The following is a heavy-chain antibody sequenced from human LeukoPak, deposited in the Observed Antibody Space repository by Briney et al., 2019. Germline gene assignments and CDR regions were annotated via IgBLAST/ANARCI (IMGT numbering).Heavy chain of an antibody. CDR1: GFTFSSG. V-gene: IGHV3-30*18. CDR2: ISYDGNHK. Sequence: GTSLRLSCAASGFTFSSGMHWVRQAPGKGLEWVAVISYDGNHKYYGDSVKGRFTISRDNSRNTLYLQTDSLKTEDTAVYYCAKGELHFNTCSFDYWGQGTLVTVSS. CDR3: AKGELHFNTCSFDY. D-gene: IGHD1-26*01. J-gene: IGHJ4*02.